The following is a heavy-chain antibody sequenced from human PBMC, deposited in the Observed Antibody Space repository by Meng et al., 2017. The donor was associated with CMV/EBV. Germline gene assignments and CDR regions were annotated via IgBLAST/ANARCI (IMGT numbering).Heavy chain of an antibody. Sequence: GGSLRLSCAASGFTFSSYAMHWVRQAPGKGLEWVAVIPYDGSNKYYADSVKGRFTISRDNSKNTLYLQMNSLRAEDTAVYYCARVRTVTTPYYYYYYGMDVWGQGTTVTVSS. CDR2: IPYDGSNK. J-gene: IGHJ6*02. V-gene: IGHV3-30-3*01. CDR3: ARVRTVTTPYYYYYYGMDV. D-gene: IGHD4-17*01. CDR1: GFTFSSYA.